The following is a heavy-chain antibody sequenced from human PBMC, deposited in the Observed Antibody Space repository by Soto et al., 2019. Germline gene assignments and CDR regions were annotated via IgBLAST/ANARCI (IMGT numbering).Heavy chain of an antibody. J-gene: IGHJ4*02. CDR2: TSYDGSVK. Sequence: QLLESGGGVVQPGRSLTLSCAASGFMFNKYGMHWVRQAPGKGLEWVAVTSYDGSVKNYGDSVKGRFTISRDILKNTLYLQMNSLRAEDTAVYYCAKDHLCFGEVPETPDFWGQGTLVTVSS. CDR3: AKDHLCFGEVPETPDF. D-gene: IGHD3-10*01. V-gene: IGHV3-30*18. CDR1: GFMFNKYG.